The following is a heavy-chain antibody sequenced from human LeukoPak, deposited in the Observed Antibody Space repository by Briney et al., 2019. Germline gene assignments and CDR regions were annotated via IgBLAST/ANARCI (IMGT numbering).Heavy chain of an antibody. V-gene: IGHV3-23*01. CDR2: IDGSGGVT. CDR3: ARDIYDYVWGSYRSPTGDY. Sequence: PGGSLRLSCAASGFTFSNYAMSWVRQAPGKGLEWVSSIDGSGGVTDYADSVKGRFTISRDNSRNTLYLQMNSLRAEDTAVYYCARDIYDYVWGSYRSPTGDYWGQGTLVTVSS. D-gene: IGHD3-16*02. CDR1: GFTFSNYA. J-gene: IGHJ4*02.